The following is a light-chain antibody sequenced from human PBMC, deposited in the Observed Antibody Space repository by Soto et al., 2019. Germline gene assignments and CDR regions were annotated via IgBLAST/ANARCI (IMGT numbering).Light chain of an antibody. CDR2: GAS. CDR1: QSVSSSF. CDR3: QQYDSSPWT. J-gene: IGKJ1*01. V-gene: IGKV3-20*01. Sequence: EIVLTQSPGTLSLSPGARATLSCRASQSVSSSFLAWYQQKPGQAPRPLIYGASSRATGIPDRFSGSGSGTYFSLTISSLEPEGLAVDYCQQYDSSPWTFGQGTKVEIK.